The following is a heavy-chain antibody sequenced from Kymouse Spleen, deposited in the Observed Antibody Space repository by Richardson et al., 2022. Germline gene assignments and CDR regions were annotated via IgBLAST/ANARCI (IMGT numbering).Heavy chain of an antibody. Sequence: QLQLQESGPGLVKPSETLSLTCTVSGGSISSSSYYWGWIRQPPGKGLEWIGSIYYSGSTYYNPSLKSRVTISVDTSKNQFSLKLSSVTAADTAVYYCARHRPTMVRGVPFDYWGQGTLVTVSS. CDR1: GGSISSSSYY. J-gene: IGHJ4*02. CDR3: ARHRPTMVRGVPFDY. V-gene: IGHV4-39*01. CDR2: IYYSGST. D-gene: IGHD3-10*01.